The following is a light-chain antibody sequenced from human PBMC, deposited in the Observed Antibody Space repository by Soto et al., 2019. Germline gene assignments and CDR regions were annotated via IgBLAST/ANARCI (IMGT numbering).Light chain of an antibody. V-gene: IGLV2-11*01. Sequence: QSVLTQPRSVSGSPGQSVTISCTGTNSDVGTYNYVSWYRQHPGEAPKLIIYDVTKRPSGVPDRFSGSKSGNTASLIISGLQAADEAEYYCCCCSYAGSSSFRVLFGGGTKVTVL. J-gene: IGLJ2*01. CDR1: NSDVGTYNY. CDR3: CSYAGSSSFRVL. CDR2: DVT.